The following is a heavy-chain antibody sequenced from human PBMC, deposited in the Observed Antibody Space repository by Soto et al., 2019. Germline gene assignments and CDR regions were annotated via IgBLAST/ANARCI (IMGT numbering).Heavy chain of an antibody. J-gene: IGHJ6*02. D-gene: IGHD3-22*01. CDR1: GYTFTSYY. Sequence: ASVKVSCKASGYTFTSYYMHWVRQAPGQGLEWMGIINPSGGSTSYAQKFQGRVTMTRDTSTSTVYMELSSLRSEDTAVYYCAREQYYYDSSGYYPYYYGMDVWGQGTTVTVS. CDR3: AREQYYYDSSGYYPYYYGMDV. CDR2: INPSGGST. V-gene: IGHV1-46*01.